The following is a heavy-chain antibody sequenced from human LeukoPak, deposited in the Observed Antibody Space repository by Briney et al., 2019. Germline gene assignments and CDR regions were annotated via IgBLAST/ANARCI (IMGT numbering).Heavy chain of an antibody. Sequence: SETLSLTCTVSGGSISSYCWSWIRQPPGKGLEWIGYIYYSGSTNYNPSLKSRVTISVDTSKNQFSLKLSSVTAADTAVYYCARVPAIAAAGKYYYYGMDVWGQGATVTVSS. CDR2: IYYSGST. CDR3: ARVPAIAAAGKYYYYGMDV. CDR1: GGSISSYC. D-gene: IGHD6-13*01. J-gene: IGHJ6*02. V-gene: IGHV4-59*01.